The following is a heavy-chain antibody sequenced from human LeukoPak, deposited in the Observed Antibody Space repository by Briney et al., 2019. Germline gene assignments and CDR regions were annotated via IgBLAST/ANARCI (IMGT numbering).Heavy chain of an antibody. CDR2: IYCSGST. CDR1: GGSISSGGYY. Sequence: PSETLSLTCTVSGGSISSGGYYWSWIRQHPGKGLEWIGYIYCSGSTYYNPSLKSRVTISVDTSKNQFSLKLSSVTAADTAVYYCARGRLTGGSCYSMACLFFDYWGQGTLVTVSS. D-gene: IGHD2-15*01. V-gene: IGHV4-31*03. J-gene: IGHJ4*02. CDR3: ARGRLTGGSCYSMACLFFDY.